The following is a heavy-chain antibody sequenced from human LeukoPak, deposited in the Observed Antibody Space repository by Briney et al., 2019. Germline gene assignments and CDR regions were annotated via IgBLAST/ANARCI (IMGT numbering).Heavy chain of an antibody. CDR2: ILGSGGST. Sequence: PRGSLRLSCAASGFTFSNYAMSWVRQAPGKGLEWVSAILGSGGSTYYADSVKGRFTVARDNSRSTLYLQMKSLRAEDTALYYCAKWGDYDVLTGYYVPDYWGQGTRVTVSS. D-gene: IGHD3-9*01. V-gene: IGHV3-23*01. CDR3: AKWGDYDVLTGYYVPDY. CDR1: GFTFSNYA. J-gene: IGHJ4*02.